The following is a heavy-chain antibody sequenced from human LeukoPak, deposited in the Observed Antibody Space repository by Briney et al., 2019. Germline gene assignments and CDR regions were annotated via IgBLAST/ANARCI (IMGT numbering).Heavy chain of an antibody. J-gene: IGHJ4*02. CDR1: GASVSSGSYY. CDR2: IYYNGST. D-gene: IGHD4-23*01. Sequence: PSETLSLTCTVSGASVSSGSYYWSWIRQPPGKGLEWIGYIYYNGSTTYNPSLKSRITISVDTSKNQFSLKLSSVTAADTAIYYCAKATVGFDYWGQGTLVTVSS. CDR3: AKATVGFDY. V-gene: IGHV4-61*01.